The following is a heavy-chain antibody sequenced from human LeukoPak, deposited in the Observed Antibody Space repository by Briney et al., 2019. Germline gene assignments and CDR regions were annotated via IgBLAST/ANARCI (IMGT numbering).Heavy chain of an antibody. CDR3: ARDRGYYGSGSYYHLRPFDY. Sequence: SVKVSCKASGDSFNSFAISWVRRAPGQGLEWMGGIIPIFGTANYAQKFQGRVTITADESTSTAYMELSSLRSEDTAVYYCARDRGYYGSGSYYHLRPFDYWGQGTLVTVSS. CDR2: IIPIFGTA. J-gene: IGHJ4*02. V-gene: IGHV1-69*13. CDR1: GDSFNSFA. D-gene: IGHD3-10*01.